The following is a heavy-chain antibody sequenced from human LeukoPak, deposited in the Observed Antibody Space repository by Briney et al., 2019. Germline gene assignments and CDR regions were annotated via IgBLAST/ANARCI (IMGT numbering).Heavy chain of an antibody. J-gene: IGHJ4*02. D-gene: IGHD2-21*02. V-gene: IGHV1-24*01. CDR1: GYTLTELS. Sequence: GASVKVSCKVSGYTLTELSMHWVRQAPGKGLEWMGGFDPEDGETIYAQKFQGRVTMTEDTSTDTAYMELSSLRSEDTAVYYCATLYCGGDCYSGFDYWGQGTLVTVPS. CDR3: ATLYCGGDCYSGFDY. CDR2: FDPEDGET.